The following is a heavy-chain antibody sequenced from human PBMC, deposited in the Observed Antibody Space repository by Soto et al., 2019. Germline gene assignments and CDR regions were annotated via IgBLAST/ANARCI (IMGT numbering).Heavy chain of an antibody. Sequence: PSETLSLTCTVSGGSISSYYWSWIRQPPGKGLEWIGYIYYSGSTNYNPSLKSRVTISVDTSKNQFSLKLSSVTAADTAVYYCARGAWIQLWFDYYYGMDVWGQGTTVTVSS. D-gene: IGHD5-18*01. CDR1: GGSISSYY. V-gene: IGHV4-59*01. CDR3: ARGAWIQLWFDYYYGMDV. CDR2: IYYSGST. J-gene: IGHJ6*02.